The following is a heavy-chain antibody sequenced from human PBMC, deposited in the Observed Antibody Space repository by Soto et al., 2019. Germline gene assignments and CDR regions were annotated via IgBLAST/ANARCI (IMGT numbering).Heavy chain of an antibody. CDR3: ARSSPDVYWYFDL. D-gene: IGHD3-10*01. CDR1: GFTFSSYS. Sequence: EVQLVESGGGLVQPGGSLRLSCAASGFTFSSYSMNGVRQAPGKGLEWVSYISSSSSTIYYADSVKGRFTISRDNAKNSLYLQMNSLRAEDTAVYYCARSSPDVYWYFDLWGRGTLVTVSS. V-gene: IGHV3-48*01. J-gene: IGHJ2*01. CDR2: ISSSSSTI.